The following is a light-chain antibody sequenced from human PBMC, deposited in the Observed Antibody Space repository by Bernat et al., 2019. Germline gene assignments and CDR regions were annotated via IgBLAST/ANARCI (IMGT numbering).Light chain of an antibody. CDR2: GKN. J-gene: IGLJ2*01. V-gene: IGLV3-19*01. Sequence: SSELTQDPAVSVALGQTVRITCQGDSLRSYYASWYQQKPGQAPGLVIYGKNNRPSGIPDRFSGSSSGNTASLTITGAQAEDEADYYCNSRDSSGNLPVVFGGGTKLTVL. CDR3: NSRDSSGNLPVV. CDR1: SLRSYY.